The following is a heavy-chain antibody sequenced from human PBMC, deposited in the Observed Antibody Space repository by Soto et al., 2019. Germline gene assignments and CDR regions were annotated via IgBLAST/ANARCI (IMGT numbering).Heavy chain of an antibody. J-gene: IGHJ5*02. CDR1: GGSFSCYY. D-gene: IGHD3-3*01. Sequence: PSETLSLTCSVYGGSFSCYYWSWIRQPPGKGLEWIGEINHSGSTNYNPSLKSRVTISVDTSKNQFSLKLSSVTAADTAVYYCARGXRITIFGVVIMGNWFDPWGQGTLVTVSS. CDR2: INHSGST. V-gene: IGHV4-34*01. CDR3: ARGXRITIFGVVIMGNWFDP.